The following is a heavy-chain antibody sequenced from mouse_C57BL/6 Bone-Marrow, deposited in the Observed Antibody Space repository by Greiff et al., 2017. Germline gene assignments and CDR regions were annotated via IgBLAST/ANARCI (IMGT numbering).Heavy chain of an antibody. D-gene: IGHD2-5*01. V-gene: IGHV5-6*01. Sequence: EVHLVESGGDLVKPGGSLKLSCAASGFTFSSYGMSWVRQTPDKRLEWVATISSGGSYTYYPDSVKGRFTISRDNAKNTLYLQMSSLKSEDTAMYYCASHYSKIPYYYAMDYWGQGTSVTVSS. J-gene: IGHJ4*01. CDR2: ISSGGSYT. CDR3: ASHYSKIPYYYAMDY. CDR1: GFTFSSYG.